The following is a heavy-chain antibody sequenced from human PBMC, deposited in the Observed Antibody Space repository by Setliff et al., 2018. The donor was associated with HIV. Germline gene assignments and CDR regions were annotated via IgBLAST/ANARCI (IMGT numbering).Heavy chain of an antibody. D-gene: IGHD6-19*01. J-gene: IGHJ6*02. Sequence: ASGPTLVNPTQTLTLTCTLSGFSLSTSGMCVSWIRQPPGKALEWLARIDWDDDKYYSTSLKTRLALSKDTSKNQVVLTLTNMDPVDTATYYCARLRRGSSGWYVGRDYSYYYGMDVWGPGTTVTVSS. CDR1: GFSLSTSGMC. CDR2: IDWDDDK. CDR3: ARLRRGSSGWYVGRDYSYYYGMDV. V-gene: IGHV2-70*11.